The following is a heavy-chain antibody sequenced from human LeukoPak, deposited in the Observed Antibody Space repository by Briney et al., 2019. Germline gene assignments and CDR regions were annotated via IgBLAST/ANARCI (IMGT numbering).Heavy chain of an antibody. CDR3: ARSIAVATTFDY. CDR2: IYPGDSDT. D-gene: IGHD6-19*01. J-gene: IGHJ4*02. Sequence: GASLQISCKGSGYIFTSYWIAWVRQLPGKGLECMGIIYPGDSDTRYSPSFQGQVTISADESISTAYLQWSTLKASDTAMYYCARSIAVATTFDYWGQGTLVTVSS. V-gene: IGHV5-51*01. CDR1: GYIFTSYW.